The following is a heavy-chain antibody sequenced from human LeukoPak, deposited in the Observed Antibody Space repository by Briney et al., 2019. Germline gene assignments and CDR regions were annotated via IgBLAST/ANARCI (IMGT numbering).Heavy chain of an antibody. CDR1: GFTVSSNY. CDR2: IFSSGNT. J-gene: IGHJ4*02. Sequence: GGSLRLSCAASGFTVSSNYMSWVRQAPGRGLEWVSVIFSSGNTYYTDSVQGRFTISRDNSKNTLYLQMNSLRAEDTAIYYCARELNDYEGFWGQGTLVTVSS. CDR3: ARELNDYEGF. D-gene: IGHD4-17*01. V-gene: IGHV3-53*01.